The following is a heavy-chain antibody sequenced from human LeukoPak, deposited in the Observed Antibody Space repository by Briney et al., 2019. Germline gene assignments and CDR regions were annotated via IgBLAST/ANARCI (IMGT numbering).Heavy chain of an antibody. CDR3: ARATITMSPGYMDV. CDR1: GYTFTSYY. CDR2: INPSDGTT. Sequence: GASVKVSCKASGYTFTSYYMQWVRQAPGQGLEWMGIINPSDGTTYYIQKFQGRVTITRDTSTSTVYMELSSLRSGDTAIYYCARATITMSPGYMDVWGKGTTVTVSS. V-gene: IGHV1-46*01. D-gene: IGHD3-10*02. J-gene: IGHJ6*03.